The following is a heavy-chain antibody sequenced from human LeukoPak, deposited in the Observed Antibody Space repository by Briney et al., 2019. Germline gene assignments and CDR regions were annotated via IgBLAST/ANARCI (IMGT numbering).Heavy chain of an antibody. CDR3: ARDLIRGDYDILTGYYPIDAFDI. D-gene: IGHD3-9*01. CDR1: GGSFSGYY. CDR2: IYTSGST. J-gene: IGHJ3*02. Sequence: ASETLSLTCAVYGGSFSGYYWSWIRQPAGKGLEWIGRIYTSGSTNYNPSLKSRVTISVDTSKNQFSLKLSSVTAADTAVYYCARDLIRGDYDILTGYYPIDAFDIWGQGTMVTVSS. V-gene: IGHV4-4*07.